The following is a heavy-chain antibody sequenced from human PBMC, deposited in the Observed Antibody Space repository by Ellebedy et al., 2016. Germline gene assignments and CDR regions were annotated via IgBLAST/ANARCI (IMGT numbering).Heavy chain of an antibody. CDR2: IFSDGNT. CDR3: ARDAENIAVADNFDY. CDR1: GFTVSGNY. J-gene: IGHJ4*02. Sequence: GGSLRLSCAISGFTVSGNYMTWVRKAPGKGLEWVSAIFSDGNTYYADSVKGRFTISRDNSKNTPYLQMNSRRAEDTAVYYCARDAENIAVADNFDYWGQGTLVTVSS. D-gene: IGHD6-19*01. V-gene: IGHV3-53*01.